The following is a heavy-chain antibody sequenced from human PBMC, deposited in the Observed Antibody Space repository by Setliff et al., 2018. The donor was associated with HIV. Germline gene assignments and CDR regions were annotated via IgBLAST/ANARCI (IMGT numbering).Heavy chain of an antibody. CDR2: ISGFNGNT. CDR3: ARAGGFCNAATCLRGYYAFDI. D-gene: IGHD2-15*01. V-gene: IGHV1-18*01. CDR1: GYHFNNYG. Sequence: ASVKVSCKAPGYHFNNYGIAWVRQAPGQGLEWMGWISGFNGNTNYAQILQGRVTVTTDTSTSTAYMELRSLRSDDTAVYYCARAGGFCNAATCLRGYYAFDIWGQGTTVTV. J-gene: IGHJ3*02.